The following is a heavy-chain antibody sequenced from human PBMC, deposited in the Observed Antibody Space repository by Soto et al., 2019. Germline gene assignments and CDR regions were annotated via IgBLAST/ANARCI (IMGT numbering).Heavy chain of an antibody. D-gene: IGHD6-19*01. V-gene: IGHV3-23*01. Sequence: GGSLRLSCAASGFTFSSYDMSWVRQAPGKGLEWVSTISGSGGSTYYADSVKGRFTISRDNSNNTLYLQMNSLRAEDTAVYYCAKDLLSTVAGFDYWGQGTLVTVSS. CDR2: ISGSGGST. CDR1: GFTFSSYD. J-gene: IGHJ4*02. CDR3: AKDLLSTVAGFDY.